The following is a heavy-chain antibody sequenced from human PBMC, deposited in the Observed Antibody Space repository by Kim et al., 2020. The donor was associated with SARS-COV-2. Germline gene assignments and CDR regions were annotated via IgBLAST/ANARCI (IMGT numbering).Heavy chain of an antibody. D-gene: IGHD3-10*01. V-gene: IGHV3-7*01. CDR3: ARIWLARYGSFTYFDP. CDR1: GFTFSDFR. Sequence: GGSLRLSCAASGFTFSDFRMSWVRQAPGKGLEWVATIKQDGSEKYYGDSVKGRFTISRDNAKNSLYLEMKNLRAEDAAIYYCARIWLARYGSFTYFDPWGRGTQVTVSA. J-gene: IGHJ5*02. CDR2: IKQDGSEK.